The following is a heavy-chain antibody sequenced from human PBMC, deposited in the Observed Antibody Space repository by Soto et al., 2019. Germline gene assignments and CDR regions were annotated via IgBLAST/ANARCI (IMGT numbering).Heavy chain of an antibody. D-gene: IGHD1-26*01. CDR3: AKVTYSGSSPYYFDY. V-gene: IGHV3-23*01. CDR2: ISGSGGST. CDR1: GFTFSSYA. J-gene: IGHJ4*02. Sequence: PGGSLRLSCAASGFTFSSYAMSWVRQAPGKGLEWVSAISGSGGSTYYADSVKGRFTISRDNSKNTLYLQMNSLRAEDAAVYYCAKVTYSGSSPYYFDYWGQGTLVTVS.